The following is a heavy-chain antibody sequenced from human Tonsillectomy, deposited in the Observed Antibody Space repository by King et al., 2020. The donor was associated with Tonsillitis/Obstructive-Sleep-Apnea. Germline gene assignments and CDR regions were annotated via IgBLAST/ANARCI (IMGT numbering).Heavy chain of an antibody. V-gene: IGHV3-15*07. J-gene: IGHJ4*02. Sequence: VQLVESGGGLVKPGGSLRLSCAASGFTFSNAWMNWVRQAPGKGLEWVGRIKSKTDGETTDYAAPVKGRFTISRDDSKNTLYLQMNSLKTEDTAVYYIYYYDRSGGGYWGQGTLVTVSS. CDR2: IKSKTDGETT. D-gene: IGHD3-22*01. CDR1: GFTFSNAW. CDR3: YYYDRSGGGY.